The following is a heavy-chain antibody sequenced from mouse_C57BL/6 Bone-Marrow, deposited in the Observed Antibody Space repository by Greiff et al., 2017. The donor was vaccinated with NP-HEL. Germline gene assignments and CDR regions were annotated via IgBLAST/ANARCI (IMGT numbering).Heavy chain of an antibody. J-gene: IGHJ3*01. CDR3: ARPYSYYVGKWFAY. V-gene: IGHV1-85*01. CDR1: GYTFTSYD. D-gene: IGHD2-12*01. Sequence: QVQLQQSGPELVKPGASVKLSCKASGYTFTSYDINWVKQRPGQGLEWIGWIYPRDGSTKYNEKFKGKATLTVDKSSSTAYMQLHSLTSEDSAVYFGARPYSYYVGKWFAYWGQGTLVTVSA. CDR2: IYPRDGST.